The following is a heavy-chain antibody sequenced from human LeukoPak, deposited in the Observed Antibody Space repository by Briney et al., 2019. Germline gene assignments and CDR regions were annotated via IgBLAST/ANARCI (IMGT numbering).Heavy chain of an antibody. CDR2: VAPYNGHT. CDR1: RYSFTNYG. D-gene: IGHD6-6*01. CDR3: ARGFSSSSPSDY. V-gene: IGHV1-18*01. Sequence: GASVKVSCKASRYSFTNYGVNWVRQAPGQGLEWVGWVAPYNGHTNYAQKFQGRVTLTTDTFTNTAYMELRSLKSDDTAVYYCARGFSSSSPSDYWGQGTLVTVAS. J-gene: IGHJ4*02.